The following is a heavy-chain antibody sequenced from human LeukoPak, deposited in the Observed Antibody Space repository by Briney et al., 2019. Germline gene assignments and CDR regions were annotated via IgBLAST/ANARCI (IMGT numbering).Heavy chain of an antibody. CDR1: GYSFTSYW. D-gene: IGHD3-9*01. Sequence: GESLKISCKGSGYSFTSYWIGWVRQMPGKGLEVMGIIYPGDSDTRYSPSFQGQVTISADKSISTAYLQWSSMKASDTAMYYCARHRYYDILTGYYKNNWFDPWGQGTLVTVSS. J-gene: IGHJ5*02. CDR2: IYPGDSDT. V-gene: IGHV5-51*01. CDR3: ARHRYYDILTGYYKNNWFDP.